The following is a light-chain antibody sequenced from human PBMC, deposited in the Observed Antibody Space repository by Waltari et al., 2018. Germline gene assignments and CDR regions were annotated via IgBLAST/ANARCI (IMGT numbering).Light chain of an antibody. V-gene: IGLV2-14*03. J-gene: IGLJ1*01. CDR2: GVS. CDR1: SSDVGAYNY. CDR3: SSFSTSFSYV. Sequence: QSALTQPASLSGSPGQSITISCTGTSSDVGAYNYVTWYQQHPDKAPTVIILGVSQRPSGVPSRFSGSRSGNTASLTISGLQVEDEADYYCSSFSTSFSYVFGTGTTVTVL.